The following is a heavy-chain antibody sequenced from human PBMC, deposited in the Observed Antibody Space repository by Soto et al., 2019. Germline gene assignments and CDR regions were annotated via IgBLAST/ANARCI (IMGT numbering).Heavy chain of an antibody. CDR3: SRGYGAQWPTSDY. CDR1: GSSLSGYH. Sequence: SETLSLTCAVYGSSLSGYHYTWIRQSPGKGLEWIGEVHHDGGINYNPSLASRVTISADASKNQFSLRLRSATAADTAVYYCSRGYGAQWPTSDYWGQGTLVTVSS. CDR2: VHHDGGI. V-gene: IGHV4-34*01. D-gene: IGHD4-17*01. J-gene: IGHJ4*02.